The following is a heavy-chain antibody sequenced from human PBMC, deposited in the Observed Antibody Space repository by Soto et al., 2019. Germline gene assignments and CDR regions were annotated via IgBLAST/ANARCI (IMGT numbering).Heavy chain of an antibody. CDR1: GVTFIEYG. CDR3: AKTRNSVINYNYYDNMDV. V-gene: IGHV3-30*18. D-gene: IGHD3-10*01. CDR2: TSYDGRHT. J-gene: IGHJ6*02. Sequence: GGFLRLSCAASGVTFIEYGIHWVRQAPGKGLEWVAITSYDGRHTSYVDSVKGRFTISRDNSGNTAFLEMNRLRVEDTAVYYCAKTRNSVINYNYYDNMDVWGQGTTVTVSS.